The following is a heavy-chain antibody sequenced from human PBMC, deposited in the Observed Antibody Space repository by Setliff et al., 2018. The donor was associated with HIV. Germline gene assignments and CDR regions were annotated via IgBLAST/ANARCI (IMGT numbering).Heavy chain of an antibody. CDR1: GDTFNSHA. J-gene: IGHJ6*04. Sequence: SVKVSCKASGDTFNSHAISWVRQAPGQGLEWMGGIIPIFGTPNYAQKFKGRLTITADESTSTVYMELSSLRSEDTAVYYRARDSRDIVVVIAPEPEPYYYYGMDVWGEGTTVTVSS. V-gene: IGHV1-69*13. CDR3: ARDSRDIVVVIAPEPEPYYYYGMDV. CDR2: IIPIFGTP. D-gene: IGHD2-15*01.